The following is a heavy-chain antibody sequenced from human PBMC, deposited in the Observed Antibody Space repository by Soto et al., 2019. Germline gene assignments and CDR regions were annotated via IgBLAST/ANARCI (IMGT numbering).Heavy chain of an antibody. CDR3: AKGISTCSSTSCYSYYYYGMDV. Sequence: GESLKISCAASGFTFSSYAMSWVRQAPGKGLEWVSAISGSGGSTYYADSVKGRFTISRDNSKNTLYLQMNSLRAEDTAVYYCAKGISTCSSTSCYSYYYYGMDVWGQGTTVTVSS. V-gene: IGHV3-23*01. CDR2: ISGSGGST. D-gene: IGHD2-2*01. CDR1: GFTFSSYA. J-gene: IGHJ6*02.